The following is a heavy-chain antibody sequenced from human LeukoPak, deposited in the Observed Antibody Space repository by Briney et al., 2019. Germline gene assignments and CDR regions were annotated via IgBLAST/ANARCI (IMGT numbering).Heavy chain of an antibody. Sequence: QTGGSLRLSCAASGFTFRNYAMYWVRQAPGKGLEWVSAISSSDANTYYADSVKGRFTISRDNSKNTLYLQMNSLRAEDTALYYCAIREPIGYWGQGTLVTVSS. CDR1: GFTFRNYA. J-gene: IGHJ4*02. V-gene: IGHV3-23*01. CDR3: AIREPIGY. CDR2: ISSSDANT. D-gene: IGHD1-14*01.